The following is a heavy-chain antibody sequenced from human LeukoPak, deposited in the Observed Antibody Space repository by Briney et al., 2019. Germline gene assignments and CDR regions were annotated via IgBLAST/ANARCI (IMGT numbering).Heavy chain of an antibody. V-gene: IGHV3-7*01. CDR3: AREWELGNAFDI. D-gene: IGHD1-26*01. CDR1: GFTFSSYW. Sequence: GSLRLSCVASGFTFSSYWMSWVRQAPGKGLEWVANIKQDGSQKYYVDSVRGRFTVSRDNAKNSQYLQMNSLRVDDTAVHYCAREWELGNAFDIWGQGTMVTVSS. J-gene: IGHJ3*02. CDR2: IKQDGSQK.